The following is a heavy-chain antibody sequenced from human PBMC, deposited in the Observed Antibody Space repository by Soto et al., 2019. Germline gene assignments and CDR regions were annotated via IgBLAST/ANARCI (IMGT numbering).Heavy chain of an antibody. D-gene: IGHD4-4*01. CDR1: GGSISSGDYY. CDR3: ARERLQGGFDP. V-gene: IGHV4-30-4*01. J-gene: IGHJ5*02. CDR2: IYYSGST. Sequence: KTSETLSLTCTVSGGSISSGDYYWSWIRQPPGKGLEWIGYIYYSGSTYYNPSLKSRVTISVDTSKNQFSLKLSSVTAADTAVYYCARERLQGGFDPWGQGTLVTVSS.